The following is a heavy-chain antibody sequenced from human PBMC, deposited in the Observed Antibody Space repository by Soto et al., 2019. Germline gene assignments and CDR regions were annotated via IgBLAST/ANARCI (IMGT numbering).Heavy chain of an antibody. V-gene: IGHV4-4*07. J-gene: IGHJ6*02. CDR3: ARQKDYFPSALDV. Sequence: SETLSLTCSVSSGSISDYYWSWIRQPAGGGLDWIGRIYSTGSTNYNPSLQSRLTMSVDTSNNHLFLSLRFVTAADTAVYYWARQKDYFPSALDVWGQATTVTVSS. D-gene: IGHD4-17*01. CDR2: IYSTGST. CDR1: SGSISDYY.